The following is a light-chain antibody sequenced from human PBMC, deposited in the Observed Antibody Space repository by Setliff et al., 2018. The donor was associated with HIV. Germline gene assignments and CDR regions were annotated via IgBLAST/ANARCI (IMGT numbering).Light chain of an antibody. Sequence: SYELTQPPSVSVAPGKTARITCGGNNIGSKSVHWYQQRSGQAPVLVIYYDTDRPSGIPERFSGSNSGNTATLTISRVEAGDEADYYCQVWDSSSDHSVVFGGGTK. V-gene: IGLV3-21*04. CDR3: QVWDSSSDHSVV. CDR1: NIGSKS. J-gene: IGLJ2*01. CDR2: YDT.